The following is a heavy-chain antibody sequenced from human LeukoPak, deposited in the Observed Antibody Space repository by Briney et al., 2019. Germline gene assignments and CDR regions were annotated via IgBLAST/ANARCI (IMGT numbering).Heavy chain of an antibody. J-gene: IGHJ4*02. CDR1: GYTFTSYA. Sequence: ASVKVSCKASGYTFTSYAMHWVRQAPGQRLEWMGWINPNSGGTNYAQKFQGRVTMTRDTSISTAYMELSRLRSDDTAVYYCARDLLSSGPDDYWGQGTLVTVSS. CDR3: ARDLLSSGPDDY. D-gene: IGHD3-10*01. CDR2: INPNSGGT. V-gene: IGHV1-2*02.